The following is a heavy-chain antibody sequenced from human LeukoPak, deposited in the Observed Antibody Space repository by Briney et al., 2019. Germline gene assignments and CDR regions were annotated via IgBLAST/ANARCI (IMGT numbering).Heavy chain of an antibody. J-gene: IGHJ3*02. D-gene: IGHD2-8*01. Sequence: PGGSLRLSCAASGFSFSSHGMHWVRQAPGKGLEGVAVIWYDESIQYYADSVKGRFTISRDNSQNTLYLQMNSLIPDDTAVYYCAKGRQEWWTFDALDIWGQGTMVTVSS. V-gene: IGHV3-30*02. CDR2: IWYDESIQ. CDR3: AKGRQEWWTFDALDI. CDR1: GFSFSSHG.